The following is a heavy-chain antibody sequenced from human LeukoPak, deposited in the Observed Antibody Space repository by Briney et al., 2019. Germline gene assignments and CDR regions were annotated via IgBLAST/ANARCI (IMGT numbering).Heavy chain of an antibody. D-gene: IGHD4-17*01. CDR1: GGSISSYY. V-gene: IGHV4-59*01. Sequence: SETLSLTCIVSGGSISSYYWSWIRQPPGKGLEWIGYIYYSGSTNYNPSLKSRVTISVDTSKNQFSLKLSSVTAADTAVYYCASLRYGDYGMDVWGQGTTVTVSS. J-gene: IGHJ6*02. CDR2: IYYSGST. CDR3: ASLRYGDYGMDV.